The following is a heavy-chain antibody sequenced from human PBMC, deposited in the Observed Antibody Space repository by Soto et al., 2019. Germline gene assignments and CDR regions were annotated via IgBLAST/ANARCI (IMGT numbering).Heavy chain of an antibody. CDR2: IIPIFGTA. V-gene: IGHV1-69*01. J-gene: IGHJ4*02. CDR1: GGTFSSYA. Sequence: QVQLVQSGAEVKKPGSSVKVSCKASGGTFSSYAISWVRQAPGQGLEWMGGIIPIFGTANYAQTFQGRVTISADESTSTAYMELSSLRSEDTAVYYCASRVLSVGATGPPYYWGQGTLVTVSS. D-gene: IGHD1-26*01. CDR3: ASRVLSVGATGPPYY.